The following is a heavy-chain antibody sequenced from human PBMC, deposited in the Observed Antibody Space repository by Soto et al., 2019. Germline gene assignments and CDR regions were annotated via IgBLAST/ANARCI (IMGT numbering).Heavy chain of an antibody. CDR2: IISDSSTI. CDR1: GVNFGVYS. CDR3: ARHLRAIGASRTTSFPYYFDS. D-gene: IGHD1-26*01. V-gene: IGHV3-48*01. J-gene: IGHJ4*02. Sequence: GGSLRLSCAASGVNFGVYSMNWVRQAPGKGLEWVSFIISDSSTIYYADSVKGRFTISRDNAENSLYLQMNSLRVEDTAVYYCARHLRAIGASRTTSFPYYFDSWGQGTLVTVSS.